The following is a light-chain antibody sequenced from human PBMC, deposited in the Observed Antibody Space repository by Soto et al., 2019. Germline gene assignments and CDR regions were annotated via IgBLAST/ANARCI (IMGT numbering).Light chain of an antibody. CDR1: QSVSSSY. J-gene: IGKJ1*01. V-gene: IGKV3-15*01. CDR3: QQYNNWPPWT. CDR2: GAS. Sequence: EIVLTQSPCTLSLSPGETAPLSCMASQSVSSSYLAWYQQKPGQAPRLLIYGASTRATGIPARFSGSGSGTEFTLTISSLQSEDFAVYYCQQYNNWPPWTFGQGTKVDI.